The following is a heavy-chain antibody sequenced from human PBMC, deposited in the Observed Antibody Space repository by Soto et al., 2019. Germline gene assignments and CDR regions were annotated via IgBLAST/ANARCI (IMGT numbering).Heavy chain of an antibody. Sequence: ASVQVSCKASGYTFTSYVISCVRQAPGQGLEWMGWISAYNGNTNYAQKLQDRVTMTTDTSTSTAYMELRSLRSDDTAVYYCARAVVPAAIGGYYYYGMDVWGQGTTVTVSS. V-gene: IGHV1-18*04. J-gene: IGHJ6*02. CDR3: ARAVVPAAIGGYYYYGMDV. CDR2: ISAYNGNT. D-gene: IGHD2-2*02. CDR1: GYTFTSYV.